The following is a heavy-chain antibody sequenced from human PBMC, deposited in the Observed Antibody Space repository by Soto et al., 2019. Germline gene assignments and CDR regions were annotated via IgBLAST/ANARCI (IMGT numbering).Heavy chain of an antibody. Sequence: QVQLQESGPGLVKPSQTLSLTCTVSGGSINSGGNYWSWIRQHPRKGLEWIGYIYYNEDTYSTPSLKSRVTISVDTSNNQVSLKLTSVTAAETAVYYCARENGGKLLKGSGMDVWGPGTTVTVSS. J-gene: IGHJ6*02. V-gene: IGHV4-31*03. CDR3: ARENGGKLLKGSGMDV. CDR1: GGSINSGGNY. D-gene: IGHD3-10*01. CDR2: IYYNEDT.